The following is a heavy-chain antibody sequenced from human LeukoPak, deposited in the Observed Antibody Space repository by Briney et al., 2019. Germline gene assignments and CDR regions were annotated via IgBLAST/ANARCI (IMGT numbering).Heavy chain of an antibody. V-gene: IGHV3-30*04. CDR3: ARDLTYGDYDY. J-gene: IGHJ4*02. CDR2: ISYDGSNK. CDR1: GFTFSSYA. Sequence: GGSLRLSCAASGFTFSSYAMHWVRQAPGKGLEWVAVISYDGSNKYYAGSVKGRFTISRDNSKNTLYLQMNSLRAEDTAVYYCARDLTYGDYDYWGQGTLVTVSS. D-gene: IGHD4-17*01.